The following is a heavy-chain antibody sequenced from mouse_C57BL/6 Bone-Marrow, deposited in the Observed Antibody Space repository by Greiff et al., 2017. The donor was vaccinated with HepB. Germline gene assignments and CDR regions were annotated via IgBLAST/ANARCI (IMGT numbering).Heavy chain of an antibody. CDR3: AVYYYGSRRGYYAMDY. J-gene: IGHJ4*01. V-gene: IGHV2-9-1*01. CDR2: IWTGGGT. Sequence: VQGVESGPGLVAPSQSLSITCTVSGFSLTSYAISWVRQPPGKGLEWLGVIWTGGGTNYNSALKSRLSISKDNSKSQVFLKMNSLQTDDTARYYRAVYYYGSRRGYYAMDYWGQGTSVTVSS. CDR1: GFSLTSYA. D-gene: IGHD1-1*01.